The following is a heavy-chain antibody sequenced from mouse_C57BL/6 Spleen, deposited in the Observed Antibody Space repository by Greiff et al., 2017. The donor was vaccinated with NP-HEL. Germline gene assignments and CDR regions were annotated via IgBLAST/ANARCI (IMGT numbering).Heavy chain of an antibody. CDR1: GFTFSDYG. V-gene: IGHV5-17*01. CDR2: ISSGSSTI. Sequence: EVHLVESGGGLVKPGGSLKLSCAASGFTFSDYGMHWVRQAPEKGLEWVAYISSGSSTIYYADTVKGRFTISRDNAKNTLFLQMTSLRSEDTAMYYCARPGYGNYPWFAYWGQGTLVTVSA. CDR3: ARPGYGNYPWFAY. D-gene: IGHD2-10*02. J-gene: IGHJ3*01.